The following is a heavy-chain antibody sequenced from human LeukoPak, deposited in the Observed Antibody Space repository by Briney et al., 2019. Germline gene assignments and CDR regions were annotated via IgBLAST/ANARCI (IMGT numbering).Heavy chain of an antibody. D-gene: IGHD6-13*01. J-gene: IGHJ6*02. CDR3: ARDPSIAAAGLYNYYGMDV. Sequence: GASVKVSCKASGYTFTGYYMHWVRQAPGQGLEWMGWINPNSGGTNYAQKFQGRVTMTRDTSISTAYMELWSLRSDDTAVYYCARDPSIAAAGLYNYYGMDVWGQGTTVTVSS. CDR1: GYTFTGYY. CDR2: INPNSGGT. V-gene: IGHV1-2*02.